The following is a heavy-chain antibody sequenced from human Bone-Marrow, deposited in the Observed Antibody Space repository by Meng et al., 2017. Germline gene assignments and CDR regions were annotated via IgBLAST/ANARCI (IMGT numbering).Heavy chain of an antibody. CDR1: GFTFSSYE. V-gene: IGHV3-48*03. J-gene: IGHJ5*02. Sequence: GESLKISCAASGFTFSSYEMNWVRQAPGKGLEWVSYISSSGSTIYYADSVKGRFTISRDNAKNSLYLQMNSLRAEDTAVYYCARISYTNGVSRFDPWGQGTLVTVSS. D-gene: IGHD2-8*01. CDR2: ISSSGSTI. CDR3: ARISYTNGVSRFDP.